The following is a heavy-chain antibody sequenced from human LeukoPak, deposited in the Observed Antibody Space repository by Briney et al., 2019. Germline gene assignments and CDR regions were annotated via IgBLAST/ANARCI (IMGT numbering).Heavy chain of an antibody. V-gene: IGHV3-30*02. CDR3: AKDFEGYYYYYMDV. Sequence: AGGSLRLSCAASGFTFSSYGMHWVRQAPGKGLEWVAFIRYDGSNKYYADSVKGRFTISRDNSKNTLYLQMNSLRAEDTAVYYCAKDFEGYYYYYMDVWGKGTTVTVSS. J-gene: IGHJ6*03. CDR1: GFTFSSYG. CDR2: IRYDGSNK.